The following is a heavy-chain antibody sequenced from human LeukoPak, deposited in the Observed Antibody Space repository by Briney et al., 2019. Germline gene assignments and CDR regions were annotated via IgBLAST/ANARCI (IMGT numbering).Heavy chain of an antibody. D-gene: IGHD6-19*01. CDR3: ARQNSGWYFDY. Sequence: GGSLRLSCAASGFTVSSDYMSWVRQVPGKGLEWVSAIYSGGSTYYADSVKGRFTISRDNSKNTLYLQMNSLRAEDTGVYYCARQNSGWYFDYWGQGTLVTVSS. CDR2: IYSGGST. CDR1: GFTVSSDY. J-gene: IGHJ4*02. V-gene: IGHV3-53*01.